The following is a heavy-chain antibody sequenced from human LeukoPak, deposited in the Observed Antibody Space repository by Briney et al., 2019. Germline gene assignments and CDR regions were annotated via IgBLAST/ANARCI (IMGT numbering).Heavy chain of an antibody. CDR3: ARSSDSSSWDDAFDI. CDR2: VYHTGST. J-gene: IGHJ3*02. Sequence: SETLSLTCTVSGGSIRSYYWNWIRQPPGKGLEWIGYVYHTGSTNYNPSLKSRVTISVDTSKNQFSLKLSSVTAADTAVYYCARSSDSSSWDDAFDIWGQGTMVIVSS. CDR1: GGSIRSYY. D-gene: IGHD6-13*01. V-gene: IGHV4-59*01.